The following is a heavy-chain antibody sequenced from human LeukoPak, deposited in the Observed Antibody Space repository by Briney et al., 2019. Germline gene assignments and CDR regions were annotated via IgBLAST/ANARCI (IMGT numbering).Heavy chain of an antibody. CDR1: GYTFTSYD. Sequence: ASVKVSCKASGYTFTSYDINWVRQATGQGLEWMGWMNPNSGNTGYAQKFQGRVTMTRNTSIGTAYMELSSLRSEDTAVYYCAVPIAAAGSIDYWGQGTLVTVSS. J-gene: IGHJ4*02. CDR3: AVPIAAAGSIDY. V-gene: IGHV1-8*01. CDR2: MNPNSGNT. D-gene: IGHD6-13*01.